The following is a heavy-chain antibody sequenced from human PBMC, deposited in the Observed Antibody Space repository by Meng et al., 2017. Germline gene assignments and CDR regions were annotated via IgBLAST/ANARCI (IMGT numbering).Heavy chain of an antibody. CDR3: ARDREIQLWGGAFDI. V-gene: IGHV3-11*04. D-gene: IGHD5-18*01. J-gene: IGHJ3*02. Sequence: WETLRLSCAVSGFTFSDYYMSWIRQAPGKGLEWVSYISSSGSTIYYADSVKGRFTISRDNSKNPLHLQMNSLRAEDTAVYYCARDREIQLWGGAFDIWGQGTMVTVSS. CDR1: GFTFSDYY. CDR2: ISSSGSTI.